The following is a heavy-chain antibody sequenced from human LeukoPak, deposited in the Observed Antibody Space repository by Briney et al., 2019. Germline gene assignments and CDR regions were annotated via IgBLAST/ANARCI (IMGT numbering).Heavy chain of an antibody. CDR3: ARNHYYDILTGYVTYGMDV. J-gene: IGHJ6*02. CDR2: ISAYNGNA. V-gene: IGHV1-18*03. D-gene: IGHD3-9*01. Sequence: GASVKVSCKASGYTFTNYGISWVRQAPGQGLEWMGWISAYNGNANYAQRFQGRVTTTTDTSTSTAYMELRSLRSDDMAVYYCARNHYYDILTGYVTYGMDVWGQGTTVTVSS. CDR1: GYTFTNYG.